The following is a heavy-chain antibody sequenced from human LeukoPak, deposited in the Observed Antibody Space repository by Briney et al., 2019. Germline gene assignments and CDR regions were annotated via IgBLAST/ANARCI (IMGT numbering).Heavy chain of an antibody. V-gene: IGHV3-43D*03. CDR2: ISWDGGGT. J-gene: IGHJ4*02. CDR3: AKDMAAYYYASGNIDY. D-gene: IGHD3-10*01. CDR1: GFTFDDYA. Sequence: GGSLRLSCAASGFTFDDYAMHWVRQAPGRGLEWVSLISWDGGGTYYADTVKGRFTISRDNSKNSLYLQMNSLRAEDTALYYCAKDMAAYYYASGNIDYWGQGTLVTVSS.